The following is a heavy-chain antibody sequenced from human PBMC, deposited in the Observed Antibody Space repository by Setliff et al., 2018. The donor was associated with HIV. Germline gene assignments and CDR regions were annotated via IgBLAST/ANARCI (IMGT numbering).Heavy chain of an antibody. Sequence: ASVKVSCKVSGYTLTELSIHWVRQAPGKGLEWMGGFDPEYDKTFYAQKFQGRVTMSEDTSTDTAYMELTSLRSEDTAVYYCATRAYDSSGYLRSRVSGAAFDIWGQGTMVTASS. CDR2: FDPEYDKT. CDR3: ATRAYDSSGYLRSRVSGAAFDI. J-gene: IGHJ3*02. D-gene: IGHD3-22*01. V-gene: IGHV1-24*01. CDR1: GYTLTELS.